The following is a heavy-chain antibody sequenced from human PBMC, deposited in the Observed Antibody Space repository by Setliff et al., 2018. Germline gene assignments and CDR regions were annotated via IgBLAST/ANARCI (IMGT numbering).Heavy chain of an antibody. D-gene: IGHD6-19*01. CDR2: IKEDGSEK. Sequence: PGGSLRLSCAASRFTFSNYWMSWVRQAPGKGLEWVANIKEDGSEKYYVDSVKGRFTISRDNSKNTLYLQMNSLRAEDTAVYYCAKDHRTQWQWLVLRGGSYFDYWGQGTLVTVSS. CDR1: RFTFSNYW. J-gene: IGHJ4*02. V-gene: IGHV3-7*01. CDR3: AKDHRTQWQWLVLRGGSYFDY.